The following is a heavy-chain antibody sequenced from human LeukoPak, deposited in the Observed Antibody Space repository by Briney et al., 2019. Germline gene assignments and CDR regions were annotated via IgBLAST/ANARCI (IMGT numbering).Heavy chain of an antibody. Sequence: PGGSLRLSCAASGFTFSSYSMNWVRQAPGKGLEWVSSISSSSSYIYYADSVKGRFTISRDNAKNSLYLQMNSLRAEDTAVYYCARATNPTYYYDSAYWGQGTLVTVSS. J-gene: IGHJ4*02. CDR2: ISSSSSYI. V-gene: IGHV3-21*01. CDR1: GFTFSSYS. D-gene: IGHD3-22*01. CDR3: ARATNPTYYYDSAY.